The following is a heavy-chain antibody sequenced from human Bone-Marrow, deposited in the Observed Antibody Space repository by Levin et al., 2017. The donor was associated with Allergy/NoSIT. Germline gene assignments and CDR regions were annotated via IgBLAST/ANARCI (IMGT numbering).Heavy chain of an antibody. V-gene: IGHV4-31*03. CDR3: ARVLAGFDGSSMAYDY. D-gene: IGHD3-10*01. Sequence: PSETLSLTCTVSGASIRSGAYYWSWVRQPPGQGLEWIGYIYYNGSTYFNPSLKSRVSISVDTSKNQFSLKLSSVTAADTAHYYCARVLAGFDGSSMAYDYWGRGSLVTVSS. CDR2: IYYNGST. CDR1: GASIRSGAYY. J-gene: IGHJ4*02.